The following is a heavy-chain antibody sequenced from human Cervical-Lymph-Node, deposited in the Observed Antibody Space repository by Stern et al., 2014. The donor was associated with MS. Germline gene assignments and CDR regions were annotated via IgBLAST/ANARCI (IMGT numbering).Heavy chain of an antibody. CDR2: VSFDGSDK. CDR3: AKGGSGSYLD. D-gene: IGHD1-26*01. CDR1: GFVFRNYA. V-gene: IGHV3-30*18. J-gene: IGHJ4*02. Sequence: QVQLVESGGGVVQPGRSLRLSCVASGFVFRNYAAHWVRQPPGKGLEWVALVSFDGSDKYYTDSVKGRFTVSRDNSKNTLYLEMNSLRPEDTAVYYCAKGGSGSYLDWGQGSLVTVSS.